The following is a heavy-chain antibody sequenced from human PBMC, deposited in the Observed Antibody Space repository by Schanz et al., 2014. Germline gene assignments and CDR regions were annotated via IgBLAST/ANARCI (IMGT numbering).Heavy chain of an antibody. D-gene: IGHD6-19*01. V-gene: IGHV3-33*01. J-gene: IGHJ4*02. CDR2: IGYDGSEK. CDR3: ARDPNTSAWLPYFDT. CDR1: GLNFDYYG. Sequence: VQLVESGGGLVQPGGSLRLSCATSGLNFDYYGMNWVRQAPGKGLEWVANIGYDGSEKYYVDSVKGRFTISRDNSKDTLYLQMSGLTPEDTAMYYCARDPNTSAWLPYFDTWGQGTLVTVSS.